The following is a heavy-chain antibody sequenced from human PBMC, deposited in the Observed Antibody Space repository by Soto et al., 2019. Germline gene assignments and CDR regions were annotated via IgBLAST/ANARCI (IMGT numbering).Heavy chain of an antibody. CDR1: GFTFSSYA. CDR3: ARGMWIQLWSDDY. D-gene: IGHD5-18*01. V-gene: IGHV3-30-3*01. Sequence: PGGSLRLSCAASGFTFSSYAMHWVRQAPGKGLEWVAVISYDGSNKYYADSVKGRFTISRDNSKNTLYLQMNSLRAEDTAVYYCARGMWIQLWSDDYWGQGTLVTVS. CDR2: ISYDGSNK. J-gene: IGHJ4*02.